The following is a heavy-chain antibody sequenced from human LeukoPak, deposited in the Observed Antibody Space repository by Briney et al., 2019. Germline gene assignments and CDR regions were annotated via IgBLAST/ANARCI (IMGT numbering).Heavy chain of an antibody. CDR3: ATDRGDSSGWPIIDY. J-gene: IGHJ4*02. Sequence: PGGSLRLSCAASGFTVNNNHMSWVRQAPGKGLEWVSLIQSGGSTHYADSVKGRFTISRDNSKNTLYLQMNSLRAEDTAVYYCATDRGDSSGWPIIDYWGQGTLVTVSS. D-gene: IGHD6-19*01. V-gene: IGHV3-66*01. CDR2: IQSGGST. CDR1: GFTVNNNH.